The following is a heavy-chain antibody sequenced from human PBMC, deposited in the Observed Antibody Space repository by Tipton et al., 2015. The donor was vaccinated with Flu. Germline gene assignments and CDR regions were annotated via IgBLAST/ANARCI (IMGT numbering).Heavy chain of an antibody. Sequence: TLSLTCTVSGASVSTSYWSWIRQPPGKGLEWVGYIQNSGVTNSNPSLQNRVSMSVDTSKSQFSLKLSSVTAADTAVYYCAREAGGTYDASGYYLDYFDLWGQGILVTVSS. J-gene: IGHJ4*02. D-gene: IGHD3-22*01. CDR3: AREAGGTYDASGYYLDYFDL. V-gene: IGHV4-59*02. CDR1: GASVSTSY. CDR2: IQNSGVT.